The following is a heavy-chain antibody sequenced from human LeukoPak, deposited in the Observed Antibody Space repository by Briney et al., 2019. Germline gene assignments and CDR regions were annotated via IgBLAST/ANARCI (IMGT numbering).Heavy chain of an antibody. CDR2: IYSGGST. D-gene: IGHD3-3*01. J-gene: IGHJ6*03. CDR3: ARVFGAASYYYYMDV. V-gene: IGHV3-53*01. CDR1: GFTVSSNY. Sequence: PGGSLRLSCAASGFTVSSNYMSWVRQAPGKGLEWVSVIYSGGSTYYADSVKGRVTISRDNSKNTLYLQMNSLRAEDTAVYYCARVFGAASYYYYMDVWGKGTTVTVSS.